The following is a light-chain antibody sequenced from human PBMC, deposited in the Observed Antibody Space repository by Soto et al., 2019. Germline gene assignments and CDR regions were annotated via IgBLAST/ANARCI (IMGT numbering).Light chain of an antibody. CDR3: QQYNNWPPYT. CDR2: GAS. V-gene: IGKV3-15*01. J-gene: IGKJ2*01. CDR1: QSVCSY. Sequence: EIVLTQSPATLSVSPGERATLSCRASQSVCSYLAWYQQKPGQAPRLLIYGASNRATGIPARFSGSGSGTEFTLTISSLQPEDFAVYYCQQYNNWPPYTFGQGTKVEIK.